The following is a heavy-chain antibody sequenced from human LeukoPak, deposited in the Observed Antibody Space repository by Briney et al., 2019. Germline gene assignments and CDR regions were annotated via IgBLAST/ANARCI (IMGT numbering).Heavy chain of an antibody. CDR1: GFTFSSYA. CDR2: ISSNGGST. J-gene: IGHJ3*02. V-gene: IGHV3-64*01. CDR3: ARGLRYAFDI. Sequence: GGSLRLSCAASGFTFSSYAMHWVRQAPGKGLEYVSAISSNGGSTYYANSVKGRFTISRDNSKNTLYLQMRSLRAEDMAVYYCARGLRYAFDIWGQGTMVTVSS.